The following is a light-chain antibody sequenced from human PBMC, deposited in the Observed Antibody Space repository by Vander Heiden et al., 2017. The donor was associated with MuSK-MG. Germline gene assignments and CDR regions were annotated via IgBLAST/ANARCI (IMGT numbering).Light chain of an antibody. Sequence: EIVLTQSPGTLSLSPGERATLSCRASESISSSYLAWYHQKPGQAPRLLIYSASNRATGIPDRFSGSGSGTDFTLNISRLEPEDFAVYYCHQDGSSPITFGQGTRLEIK. CDR2: SAS. V-gene: IGKV3-20*01. CDR3: HQDGSSPIT. J-gene: IGKJ5*01. CDR1: ESISSSY.